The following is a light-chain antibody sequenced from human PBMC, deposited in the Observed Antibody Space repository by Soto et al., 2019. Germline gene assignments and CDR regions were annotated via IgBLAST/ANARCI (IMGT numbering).Light chain of an antibody. J-gene: IGKJ5*01. Sequence: EIVMTQSPATLSVSPGETATLSCRASQSLNSNVAWYQQKPGQAPSLLIYATSSRATGIPDRFSGSGSGTDFSLTISRLEPEDFAVYYCQQYGSSPITFGQGTRLEIK. CDR2: ATS. CDR3: QQYGSSPIT. V-gene: IGKV3-20*01. CDR1: QSLNSN.